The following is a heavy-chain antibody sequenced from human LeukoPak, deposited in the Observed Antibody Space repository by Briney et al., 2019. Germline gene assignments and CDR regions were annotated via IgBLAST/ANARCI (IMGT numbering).Heavy chain of an antibody. D-gene: IGHD4-17*01. J-gene: IGHJ6*02. V-gene: IGHV1-2*04. Sequence: ASVKVSCKASGYTFTGYYMHWVRQASGQGLEWMGWINPNSGGTNYAQKFQGWVTMTRDTSISTAYMELSRLRSDDTAVYYCATSTVTTQGYYYGMDVWGQGTTVTVSS. CDR3: ATSTVTTQGYYYGMDV. CDR1: GYTFTGYY. CDR2: INPNSGGT.